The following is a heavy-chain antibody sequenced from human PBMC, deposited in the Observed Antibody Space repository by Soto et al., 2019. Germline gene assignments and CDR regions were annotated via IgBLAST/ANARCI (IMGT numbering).Heavy chain of an antibody. V-gene: IGHV5-51*01. CDR1: GYRFTSSW. CDR2: VDPSDSDV. CDR3: TKWATSPFDF. J-gene: IGHJ4*02. D-gene: IGHD1-26*01. Sequence: SLTISCQGSGYRFTSSWIGWVRQMPGKGLEWLGNVDPSDSDVRYSPSSEDRVTISADNSINTAYLHLLNLKASATAIYCCTKWATSPFDFWGQGTRVTVSS.